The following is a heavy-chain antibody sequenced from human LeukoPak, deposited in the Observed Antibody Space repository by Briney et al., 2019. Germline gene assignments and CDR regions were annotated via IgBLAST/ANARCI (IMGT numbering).Heavy chain of an antibody. CDR3: TRGDRLVVRGLIGPCDY. V-gene: IGHV1-18*01. Sequence: GASVKVSRKASGYTFTSNGFTWGRQAPGQGLEWMGWICAYNGNTNYAQKFQGGVTMTTDTSTNTAYMELRSLTSDDTAVYFCTRGDRLVVRGLIGPCDYWGQGTLVTVS. D-gene: IGHD3-10*01. J-gene: IGHJ4*02. CDR2: ICAYNGNT. CDR1: GYTFTSNG.